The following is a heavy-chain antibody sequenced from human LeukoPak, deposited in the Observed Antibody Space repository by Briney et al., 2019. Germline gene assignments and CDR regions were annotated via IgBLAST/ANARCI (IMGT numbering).Heavy chain of an antibody. V-gene: IGHV3-23*01. J-gene: IGHJ4*02. CDR1: GFTFSSYA. CDR2: ISGGGSST. D-gene: IGHD3-10*01. CDR3: AKMDFGSGSYYILNSPDY. Sequence: GGSLRLSCAASGFTFSSYAVHWVRQAPGEGLEWVSGISGGGSSTYYADSVKGRFTISRDNSKNTLYLQVNSLRADDTAVYYCAKMDFGSGSYYILNSPDYWGQGTLVTVSS.